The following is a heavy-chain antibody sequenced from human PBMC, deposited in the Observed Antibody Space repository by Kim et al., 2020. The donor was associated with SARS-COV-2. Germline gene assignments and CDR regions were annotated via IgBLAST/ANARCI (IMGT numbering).Heavy chain of an antibody. J-gene: IGHJ4*02. D-gene: IGHD3-9*01. Sequence: SDTLSLTCAVYGGSFSSYYWSWIRQPPGKGLEWIGEINHSGNTNYNPSLKSRVTLSIDTSNNQFFLKVTSVTAADTAVYYCARNDFLTGYPPDYWGQGTQVIVSS. V-gene: IGHV4-34*01. CDR1: GGSFSSYY. CDR2: INHSGNT. CDR3: ARNDFLTGYPPDY.